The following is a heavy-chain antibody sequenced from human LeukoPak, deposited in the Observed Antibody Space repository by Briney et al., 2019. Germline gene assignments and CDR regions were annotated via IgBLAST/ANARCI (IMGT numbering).Heavy chain of an antibody. CDR3: ASPLLGYCSGGSCYNLDYYYYYGMDV. V-gene: IGHV1-69*13. CDR2: IIPIFGTA. Sequence: ASVKVSCKASGGTFSSYAISWVRQAPGQGLEWMGGIIPIFGTANYAQKFQGRVTITADESTSTAHMELSSLRSEDTAVYYCASPLLGYCSGGSCYNLDYYYYYGMDVWGQGTTVTVSS. CDR1: GGTFSSYA. J-gene: IGHJ6*02. D-gene: IGHD2-15*01.